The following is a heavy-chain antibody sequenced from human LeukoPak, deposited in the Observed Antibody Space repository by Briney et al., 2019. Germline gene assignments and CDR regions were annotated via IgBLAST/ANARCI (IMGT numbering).Heavy chain of an antibody. CDR2: IYTSGST. CDR1: GGSISSGSYY. D-gene: IGHD1-26*01. Sequence: SETLSLTCTVSGGSISSGSYYWSWIRQPAGKGLEWIGRIYTSGSTNYNPSLKSRVTISVDTSKNQFSLKLSSVTAADTAVYYCARAVGATNSIRFDPWGQGTLVTVSS. CDR3: ARAVGATNSIRFDP. V-gene: IGHV4-61*02. J-gene: IGHJ5*02.